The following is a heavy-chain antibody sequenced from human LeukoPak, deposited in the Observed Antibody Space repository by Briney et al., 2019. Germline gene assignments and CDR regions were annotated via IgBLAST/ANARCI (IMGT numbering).Heavy chain of an antibody. Sequence: VASVKVSCKASGYTFTGYYMHWVRQAPGQGLEWMGRINPNSGGTNYAQKFQGRVTMTRDTSISTAYMELSRLRSDDTAVYYCARDLGSSWYFDYWGQGTLVTVSS. CDR3: ARDLGSSWYFDY. V-gene: IGHV1-2*06. CDR1: GYTFTGYY. J-gene: IGHJ4*02. D-gene: IGHD6-13*01. CDR2: INPNSGGT.